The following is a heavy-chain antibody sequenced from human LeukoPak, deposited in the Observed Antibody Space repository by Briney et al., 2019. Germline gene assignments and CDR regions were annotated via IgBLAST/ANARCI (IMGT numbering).Heavy chain of an antibody. CDR3: ARGRQLVSPHFDP. V-gene: IGHV4-31*03. CDR1: GGSISSGGYY. Sequence: SQTLSLTCTVSGGSISSGGYYWSWIRQHPGKGLEWIGYIYYSGSTYYDPSLKSRVTISVDTSKNQFSLKLSSVTAADTAVYYCARGRQLVSPHFDPWGQGTLVTVSS. J-gene: IGHJ5*02. CDR2: IYYSGST. D-gene: IGHD6-13*01.